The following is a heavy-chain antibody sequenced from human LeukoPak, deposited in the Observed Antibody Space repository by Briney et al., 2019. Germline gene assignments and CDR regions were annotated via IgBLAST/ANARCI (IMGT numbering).Heavy chain of an antibody. CDR2: ISGSSSTI. V-gene: IGHV3-48*01. CDR3: ATPFDY. CDR1: GFTFSSYS. Sequence: GGPLRLSCAASGFTFSSYSMNWVRQAPGKGLEWVSYISGSSSTIYYADSVKGRFTISRDNAKNSLYLQMNSLRAEDTAVYYCATPFDYWGQGTLVTVSS. J-gene: IGHJ4*02.